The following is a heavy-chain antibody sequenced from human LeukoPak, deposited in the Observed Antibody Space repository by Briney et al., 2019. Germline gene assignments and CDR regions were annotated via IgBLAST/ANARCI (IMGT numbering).Heavy chain of an antibody. CDR2: IYYSGST. J-gene: IGHJ6*02. CDR1: GGSISSSSYY. V-gene: IGHV4-39*07. Sequence: LSETLSLTCTVSGGSISSSSYYWGWIRQPPGKGLEWIGSIYYSGSTYYNPSLKSRVTISVDTSKNQFSLKLSSVTAADTAVYYCASLGMVRGVGTVDYGMDVWGQGTTVTVSS. CDR3: ASLGMVRGVGTVDYGMDV. D-gene: IGHD3-10*01.